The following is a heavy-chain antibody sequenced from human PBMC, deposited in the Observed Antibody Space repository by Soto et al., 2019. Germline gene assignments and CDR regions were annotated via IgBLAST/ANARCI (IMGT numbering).Heavy chain of an antibody. CDR3: ARFMVTMVRGVIFIVFEI. CDR2: IYYSGST. J-gene: IGHJ3*02. V-gene: IGHV4-39*01. CDR1: GGSISSSSYY. D-gene: IGHD3-10*01. Sequence: TLSLTCTVSGGSISSSSYYWGWIRQPPGKGLEWIGSIYYSGSTYYNPSLKSRVTISVDTSKNQFSLKLSSVTAADTAVYYCARFMVTMVRGVIFIVFEIWGKGTMFTV.